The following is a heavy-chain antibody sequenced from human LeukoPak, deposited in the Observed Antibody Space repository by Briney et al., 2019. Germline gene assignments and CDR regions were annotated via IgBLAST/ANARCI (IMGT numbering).Heavy chain of an antibody. V-gene: IGHV1-18*01. Sequence: ASVKVSCKASGYTFTSYGISWVRQAPGQGLEWMGWISAYNGNTNYAQKLQGRVTMTTDTSTSTAYIELRSLRSDDTAVYYCARDWSRSITPLLPYYDFWSGYDVGYYYFDYWGQGTLVTVSS. CDR1: GYTFTSYG. CDR3: ARDWSRSITPLLPYYDFWSGYDVGYYYFDY. J-gene: IGHJ4*02. D-gene: IGHD3-3*01. CDR2: ISAYNGNT.